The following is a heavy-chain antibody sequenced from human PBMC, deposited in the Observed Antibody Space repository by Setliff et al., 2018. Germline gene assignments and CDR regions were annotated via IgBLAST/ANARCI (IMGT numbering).Heavy chain of an antibody. CDR2: ISSSNSTI. D-gene: IGHD3-22*01. Sequence: GGSLRLSCAASGFTFSSYSMNWVRQAPGKGLEWVSYISSSNSTIYYADSVKGRFTISRDNAKNSLYLQMNSLRAEDTAVYYCARSRGGSGYSGYFDYWGQGTLVTVSS. CDR3: ARSRGGSGYSGYFDY. V-gene: IGHV3-48*04. CDR1: GFTFSSYS. J-gene: IGHJ4*02.